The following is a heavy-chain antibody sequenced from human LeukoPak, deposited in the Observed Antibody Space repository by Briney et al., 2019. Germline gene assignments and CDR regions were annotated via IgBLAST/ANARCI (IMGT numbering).Heavy chain of an antibody. V-gene: IGHV4-4*07. CDR1: GGSISSYY. D-gene: IGHD2-2*02. CDR3: ARSQLLYDAFDI. CDR2: IYTSGST. J-gene: IGHJ3*02. Sequence: SETLSLTCTVSGGSISSYYWSWIRQPAGKGLEWIGRIYTSGSTNCNPSLKSRVTMSVDTSKNQFSLKLSSVTAADTAVYYCARSQLLYDAFDIWGQGTMVTVSS.